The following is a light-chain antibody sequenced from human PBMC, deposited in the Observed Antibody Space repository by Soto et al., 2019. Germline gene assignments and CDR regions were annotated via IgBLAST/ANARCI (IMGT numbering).Light chain of an antibody. CDR2: AAS. Sequence: DIQMTQSPSSLSASVGDRDTITCRASQGISSYLAWYQQKPGKVPKVLIYAASTLHSGVTSRFSGSGSGTEFTLTISNVQPEDVATYYCQNYYSAPETFGQGTKVEIK. V-gene: IGKV1-27*01. CDR3: QNYYSAPET. J-gene: IGKJ1*01. CDR1: QGISSY.